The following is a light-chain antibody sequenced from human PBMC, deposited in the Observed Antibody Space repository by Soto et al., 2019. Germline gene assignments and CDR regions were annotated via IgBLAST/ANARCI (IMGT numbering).Light chain of an antibody. CDR3: QQYGSSGT. CDR2: DAS. V-gene: IGKV3-20*01. J-gene: IGKJ1*01. Sequence: EIVLTQSPATRSLSAGERATLSCRASQSVSRYLAWYQQKPGQAPRLLIYDASNRATGIPDRFIVSGSGTDFTLTISRLEPEDFAVDYCQQYGSSGTFCQGTKVDIK. CDR1: QSVSRY.